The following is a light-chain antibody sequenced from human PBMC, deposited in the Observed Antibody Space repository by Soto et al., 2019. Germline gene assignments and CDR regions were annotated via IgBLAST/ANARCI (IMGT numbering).Light chain of an antibody. Sequence: DIQMTQSPYALSASVGGRVTITCRASQNINRWLAWYQQKPGEAPKLLITDASSLKSGVPSRFSGSGSETEFTLSISSLQPDDFATYYCLQYNSYPWTFGHGTKV. CDR1: QNINRW. J-gene: IGKJ1*01. CDR3: LQYNSYPWT. V-gene: IGKV1-5*01. CDR2: DAS.